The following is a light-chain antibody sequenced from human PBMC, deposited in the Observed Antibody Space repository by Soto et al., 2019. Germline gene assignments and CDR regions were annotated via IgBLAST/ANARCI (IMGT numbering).Light chain of an antibody. J-gene: IGLJ2*01. CDR3: GTWDSSLSAVV. CDR2: DNN. V-gene: IGLV1-51*01. Sequence: QSLLTQPPPVSAAPGQKVTISCSGSSSNIGNNYVSWYQQLPGTAPKLLIYDNNKRPSGIPDRFSGSKSGTSATLGITGLQTGDEADYYCGTWDSSLSAVVFGGGTQLTVL. CDR1: SSNIGNNY.